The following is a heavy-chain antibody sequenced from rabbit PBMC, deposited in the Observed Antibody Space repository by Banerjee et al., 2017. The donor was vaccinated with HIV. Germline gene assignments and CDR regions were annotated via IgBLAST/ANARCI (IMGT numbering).Heavy chain of an antibody. CDR3: ARGSAVSYYYSEIPVFNL. V-gene: IGHV1S45*01. Sequence: EQLRETGGGLLQPGGSLKLCCKASGFELSCYYMSWVRQAPGKGLEWIGCLVTGSDIAYYASWAKGRYTISKTPSTTVTLQMTSLTAADTAIYFCARGSAVSYYYSEIPVFNLWGQGTLVTVS. J-gene: IGHJ4*01. CDR1: GFELSCYYM. D-gene: IGHD8-1*01. CDR2: LVTGSDIA.